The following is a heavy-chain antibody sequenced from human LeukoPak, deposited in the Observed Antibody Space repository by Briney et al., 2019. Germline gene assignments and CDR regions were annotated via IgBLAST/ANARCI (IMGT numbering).Heavy chain of an antibody. Sequence: GASVKVSCKASGYTFTGYYMHWVRQAPGQGLEWMGWISPNSGGTNYAQKFQGRVTMTRDTSISTAYMELSRLRSDDTAVYYCASFLGYCSGGSCYLEYWGQGTLVTVSS. CDR1: GYTFTGYY. D-gene: IGHD2-15*01. CDR2: ISPNSGGT. CDR3: ASFLGYCSGGSCYLEY. J-gene: IGHJ4*02. V-gene: IGHV1-2*02.